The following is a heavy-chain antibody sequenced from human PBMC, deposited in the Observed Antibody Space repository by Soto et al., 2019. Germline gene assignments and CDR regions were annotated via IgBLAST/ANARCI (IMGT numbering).Heavy chain of an antibody. V-gene: IGHV5-51*01. CDR2: IKPGTSDI. D-gene: IGHD6-6*01. Sequence: GESLKISCKGVGYKFGSAWIGWVRQMPGKGLEWMGIIKPGTSDIRYSPSCRGHVTISADEAVSTAYLQWSSLKTEDTAIYYCTRGVEALGIAARTYYFDYWGQGTLVTVSS. CDR3: TRGVEALGIAARTYYFDY. CDR1: GYKFGSAW. J-gene: IGHJ4*02.